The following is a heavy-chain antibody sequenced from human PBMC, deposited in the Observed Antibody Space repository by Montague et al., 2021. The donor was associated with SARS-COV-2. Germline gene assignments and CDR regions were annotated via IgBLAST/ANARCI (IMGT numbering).Heavy chain of an antibody. J-gene: IGHJ5*01. D-gene: IGHD3-9*01. CDR2: ISYSGTT. CDR1: GGSITTFPYN. V-gene: IGHV4-39*01. CDR3: ARHPTGYPNWFDS. Sequence: SETLSLTCTVSGGSITTFPYNWVWIRRPPGKGLEWHATISYSGTTYYSPSLQSSTTLSMDMSTNHFSLRFTSVTAAATAVYFCARHPTGYPNWFDSWGQGTSVIVSS.